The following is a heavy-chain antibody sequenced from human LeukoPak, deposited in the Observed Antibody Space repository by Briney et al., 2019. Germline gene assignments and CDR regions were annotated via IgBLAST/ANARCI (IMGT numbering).Heavy chain of an antibody. Sequence: GSSVKVSCKASGGTFSSYAISWVRQAPGQGLEWMGGIIPIFGTANYAQKFQGRITMTRDTSISTAYMELSGLRSDDTAVYYCARDRGDDTVSYFDYWGQGTLVTVSS. D-gene: IGHD3-22*01. CDR2: IIPIFGTA. CDR3: ARDRGDDTVSYFDY. CDR1: GGTFSSYA. V-gene: IGHV1-69*05. J-gene: IGHJ4*02.